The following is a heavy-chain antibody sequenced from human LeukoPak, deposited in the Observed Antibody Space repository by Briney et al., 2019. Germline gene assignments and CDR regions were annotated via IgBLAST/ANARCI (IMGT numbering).Heavy chain of an antibody. Sequence: GGSLRLSCAASGFTFSSFSMNWVRQAPGKGLEWVSSISSSSSYIYYADSVKGRFTISRDNAKNSLYLQMNSLRAEDTAVYYCAKEPDQVGAALELAFDIWGQGTMVTVSS. V-gene: IGHV3-21*01. D-gene: IGHD1-26*01. J-gene: IGHJ3*02. CDR3: AKEPDQVGAALELAFDI. CDR1: GFTFSSFS. CDR2: ISSSSSYI.